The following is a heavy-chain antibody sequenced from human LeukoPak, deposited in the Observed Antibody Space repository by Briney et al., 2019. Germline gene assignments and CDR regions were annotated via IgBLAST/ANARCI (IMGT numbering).Heavy chain of an antibody. CDR3: ARDVSSLNNWFDP. Sequence: SETLSLTCAVYGGSFSGYYWSWIRQPPGKGLEWIGEINHSGTTNYNPSLKSRVTISLDTSKKQFSLNVRSVTAADTAVYYCARDVSSLNNWFDPWGQGTLVTVSS. V-gene: IGHV4-34*01. CDR2: INHSGTT. CDR1: GGSFSGYY. D-gene: IGHD2-8*01. J-gene: IGHJ5*02.